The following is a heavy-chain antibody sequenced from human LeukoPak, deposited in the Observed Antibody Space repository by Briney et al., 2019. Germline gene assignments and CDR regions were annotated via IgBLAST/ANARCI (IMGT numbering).Heavy chain of an antibody. CDR3: ARSYYYDSRGAFDI. CDR2: IYYSGST. D-gene: IGHD3-22*01. CDR1: GGSISSYY. V-gene: IGHV4-59*01. Sequence: SEILSLTCTVSGGSISSYYWSWIRQPPGKGLEWIGYIYYSGSTNYNPSLKSRVTISVDTSKNQFSLKLSSVTAADTAVYYCARSYYYDSRGAFDIWGQGTMVTVSS. J-gene: IGHJ3*02.